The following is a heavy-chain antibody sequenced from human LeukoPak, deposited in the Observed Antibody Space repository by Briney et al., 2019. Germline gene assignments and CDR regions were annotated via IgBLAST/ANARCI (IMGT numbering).Heavy chain of an antibody. D-gene: IGHD6-6*01. CDR2: ISSSSSYI. Sequence: GGSLRLPCAASGFTFSSYSMNWVRQAPGKGLEWVSSISSSSSYIYYADSVKGRFTISRDNAKNSLYLQMNSLRAEDTAVYYCARYGSSIYFDYWGQGTLVTVSS. CDR1: GFTFSSYS. CDR3: ARYGSSIYFDY. V-gene: IGHV3-21*01. J-gene: IGHJ4*02.